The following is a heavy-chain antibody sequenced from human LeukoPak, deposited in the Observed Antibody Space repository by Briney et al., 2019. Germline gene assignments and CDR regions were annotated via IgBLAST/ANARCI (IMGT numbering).Heavy chain of an antibody. J-gene: IGHJ4*02. D-gene: IGHD3-3*01. V-gene: IGHV1-2*02. CDR3: AREGVIKSFDY. CDR1: GYTFTGYY. CDR2: INPNSGDT. Sequence: ASLRDSSMAPGYTFTGYYMHWVRPAPGQGLEWMGWINPNSGDTNYAQKFQGRVTMTRDTSISTAYMDLSRLRSDDTAVYYCAREGVIKSFDYWGQGTLVTVSS.